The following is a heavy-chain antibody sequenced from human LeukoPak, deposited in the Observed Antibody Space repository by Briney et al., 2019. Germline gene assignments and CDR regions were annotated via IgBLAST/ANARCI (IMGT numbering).Heavy chain of an antibody. CDR3: ARKYYDFWSGFNWFDP. V-gene: IGHV4-38-2*02. Sequence: SETLSLTCTVSGYSIGSGYYWGWIRQPPGKGLEWIGSIYHSGSTYYNPSLKSRVTISVDTSKNQFSLKLSSVTAADTAVYYCARKYYDFWSGFNWFDPWGQGTLVTVSS. CDR2: IYHSGST. D-gene: IGHD3-3*01. CDR1: GYSIGSGYY. J-gene: IGHJ5*02.